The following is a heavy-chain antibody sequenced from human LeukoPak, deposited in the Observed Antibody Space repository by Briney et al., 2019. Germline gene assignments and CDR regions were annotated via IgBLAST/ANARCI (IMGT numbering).Heavy chain of an antibody. CDR2: ISGSGGST. CDR1: GFTFSSYA. Sequence: QPGGSLRLSCAASGFTFSSYAMSWVRQAPGKGLEWVSAISGSGGSTYYADSVKGRFTISRDNSKNTLYLQMNSLRAEDTAVYYCAKWGQGSSWYRKDYLDYWGQGTLVTVSS. J-gene: IGHJ4*02. V-gene: IGHV3-23*01. CDR3: AKWGQGSSWYRKDYLDY. D-gene: IGHD6-13*01.